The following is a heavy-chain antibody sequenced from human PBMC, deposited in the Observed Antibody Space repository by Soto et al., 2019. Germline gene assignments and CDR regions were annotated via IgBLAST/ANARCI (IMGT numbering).Heavy chain of an antibody. D-gene: IGHD2-15*01. CDR1: GYTFTSYG. J-gene: IGHJ5*02. V-gene: IGHV1-18*01. CDR2: ISAYNGNT. Sequence: QVQLVQSGAEVKKPGASVKVSCKASGYTFTSYGISWVRQATGQGLERMGWISAYNGNTNYAQKLQGRVTMTTDTSTSTAYMELRSLRSDDTAVYYCARDRPTRYCSGGSCYDANWFDPWGQGTLVTVSS. CDR3: ARDRPTRYCSGGSCYDANWFDP.